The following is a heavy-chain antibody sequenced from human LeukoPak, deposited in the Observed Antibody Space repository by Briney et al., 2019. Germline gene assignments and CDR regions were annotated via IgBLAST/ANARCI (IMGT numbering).Heavy chain of an antibody. CDR1: GYTFTGYY. V-gene: IGHV1-2*02. CDR2: INPNSGGT. J-gene: IGHJ5*02. CDR3: AREKRRYYDSSGYYYFGWFDP. Sequence: GASVKVSCKASGYTFTGYYMHWVRQAPGQGLEWMGWINPNSGGTNYAQKFQGRVTMTRNTSISTAYMELSRLRSDDTAVYYCAREKRRYYDSSGYYYFGWFDPWGQGTLVTVSS. D-gene: IGHD3-22*01.